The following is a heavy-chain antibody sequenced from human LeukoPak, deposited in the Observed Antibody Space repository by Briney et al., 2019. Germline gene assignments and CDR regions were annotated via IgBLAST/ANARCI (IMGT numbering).Heavy chain of an antibody. CDR1: GYTFTGYY. J-gene: IGHJ4*02. Sequence: ASVKVSCKASGYTFTGYYMHWVRQAPGQGLEWMGWINPNSGGTNYAQKFQGRVTLTRDTSISTAYMELSRLRSDDTAVYYCARGMGIVVVSAATFDYWGQGTLVTVSS. CDR2: INPNSGGT. CDR3: ARGMGIVVVSAATFDY. D-gene: IGHD2-2*01. V-gene: IGHV1-2*02.